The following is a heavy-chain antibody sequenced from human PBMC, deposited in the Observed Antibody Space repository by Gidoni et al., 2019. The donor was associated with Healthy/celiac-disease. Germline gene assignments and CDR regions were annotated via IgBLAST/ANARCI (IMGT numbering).Heavy chain of an antibody. CDR3: ARVKGGVVTAPGGDY. Sequence: QVQLVQPGAEVRKPGASVKVSCKASGYTFTSDGLSGVRQAPGQGLEWMGWISAYNGNTNYAYKLQGRATMTTDTSTSTAYRELRSLRSDDTAGYYCARVKGGVVTAPGGDYWGQGTLVTVSS. CDR1: GYTFTSDG. D-gene: IGHD2-21*02. J-gene: IGHJ4*02. V-gene: IGHV1-18*01. CDR2: ISAYNGNT.